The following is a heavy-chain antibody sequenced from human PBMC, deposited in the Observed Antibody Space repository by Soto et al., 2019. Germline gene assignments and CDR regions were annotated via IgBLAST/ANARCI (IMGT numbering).Heavy chain of an antibody. J-gene: IGHJ5*01. CDR1: GFTFSSYA. CDR2: VSFDGSHK. D-gene: IGHD3-3*01. CDR3: AKLGDAVSGYFDF. V-gene: IGHV3-30*18. Sequence: GGSRILSCAASGFTFSSYAIHWVRQAPGKGLEWVADVSFDGSHKTYAVPVRGRFTISRDNSKKTVYLQMNSLRAEDTALYYCAKLGDAVSGYFDFWGQGTQVNVSS.